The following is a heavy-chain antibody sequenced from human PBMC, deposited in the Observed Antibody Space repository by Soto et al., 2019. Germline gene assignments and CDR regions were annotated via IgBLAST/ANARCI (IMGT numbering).Heavy chain of an antibody. Sequence: GGSLRLSCAASGFIFHNYAMSWVRQAPGEGLEWISAIAGSATSTFYANSVHGRFTISRDNSNNTLFLLLNSLRPEDTAVYYCAKAGGTPTTNFDSWGQGTLVTVSS. D-gene: IGHD2-8*01. CDR3: AKAGGTPTTNFDS. CDR1: GFIFHNYA. V-gene: IGHV3-23*01. J-gene: IGHJ4*02. CDR2: IAGSATST.